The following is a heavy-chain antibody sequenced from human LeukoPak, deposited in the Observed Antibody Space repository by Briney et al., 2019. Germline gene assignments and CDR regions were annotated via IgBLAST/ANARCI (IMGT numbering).Heavy chain of an antibody. V-gene: IGHV4-39*07. CDR2: IYYSGRT. CDR3: ARASLLIYSFDY. CDR1: GGSISSGSYY. Sequence: PSETLSLTCTVSGGSISSGSYYWGWIRQPPGKGLEWIGSIYYSGRTYYNPSLESQVTMSVDTSKNQFSLKLSSVTAADTAVYYCARASLLIYSFDYWGQGTLVTVSS. J-gene: IGHJ4*02. D-gene: IGHD2/OR15-2a*01.